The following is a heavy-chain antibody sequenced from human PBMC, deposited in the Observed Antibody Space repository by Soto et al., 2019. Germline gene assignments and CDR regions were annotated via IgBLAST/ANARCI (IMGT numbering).Heavy chain of an antibody. V-gene: IGHV3-33*01. Sequence: GGSMRLSCGAAGCAFPDYGRHWVRQAPLTGLPCLPVFWYDASNKYYAHSVTPLFTISRDNSKNTLYLQMNSLRAEDTAVYYCPRETTAVDGWYFDYWGQGTLVTVSS. CDR1: GCAFPDYG. D-gene: IGHD4-17*01. J-gene: IGHJ4*02. CDR3: PRETTAVDGWYFDY. CDR2: FWYDASNK.